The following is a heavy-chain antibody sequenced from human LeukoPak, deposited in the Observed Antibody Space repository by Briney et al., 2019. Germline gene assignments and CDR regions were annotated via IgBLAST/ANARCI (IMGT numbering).Heavy chain of an antibody. CDR2: IKSNADGATI. Sequence: GGSLRLSCGASGFTVKNAYMSWVRQAPGKGLEWVGRIKSNADGATIDYGAPVRGRFSISRDDSKNMLFLQMNSLKTEDIGIYYCRGWFGDSDLWGRGTLVTVSS. CDR3: RGWFGDSDL. J-gene: IGHJ2*01. V-gene: IGHV3-15*01. D-gene: IGHD3-10*01. CDR1: GFTVKNAY.